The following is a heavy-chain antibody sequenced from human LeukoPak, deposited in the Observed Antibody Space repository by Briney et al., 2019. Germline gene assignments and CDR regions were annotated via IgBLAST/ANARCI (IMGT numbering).Heavy chain of an antibody. CDR3: ARDCKNDCQYAWLY. D-gene: IGHD1-1*01. V-gene: IGHV1-18*01. J-gene: IGHJ4*02. CDR2: ISGYNGNT. CDR1: GYIFNTYG. Sequence: GASVKVSFKASGYIFNTYGISWGRQAPEQGLKWMEWISGYNGNTVYAQNFQGRVPITTDISTSKAYMALKSLGSDDTAVYYCARDCKNDCQYAWLYWGQGTLVTVSS.